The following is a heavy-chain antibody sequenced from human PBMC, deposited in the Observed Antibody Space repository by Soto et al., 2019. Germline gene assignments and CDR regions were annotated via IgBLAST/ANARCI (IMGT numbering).Heavy chain of an antibody. CDR3: SKYYYRVRNYMDV. V-gene: IGHV3-9*01. D-gene: IGHD1-26*01. J-gene: IGHJ6*03. CDR2: ISCKSGTI. Sequence: EVQLVESGGGLVQPGRSLRLSCVASGFTLDDYAMHWVRQPPGRGLEWVSGISCKSGTIGYLDSVKGRFTISRDNAKKSLYLQINSLIPEDTEFYYCSKYYYRVRNYMDVWGKGTTVTVSS. CDR1: GFTLDDYA.